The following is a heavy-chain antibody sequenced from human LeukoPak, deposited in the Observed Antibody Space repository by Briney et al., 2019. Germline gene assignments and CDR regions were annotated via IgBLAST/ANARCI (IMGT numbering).Heavy chain of an antibody. CDR2: IRYDGTGQ. Sequence: GGSLRLSCAASGYTFSDYGMHWVRQAPGKGLEWAASIRYDGTGQYYADSVKGRFTNSRDNSRNTLYLQMNSPRGEDTAIYYCTKDLSTSHCTTAMCYYFDYWGLGTLVTVSS. V-gene: IGHV3-30*02. CDR1: GYTFSDYG. D-gene: IGHD2/OR15-2a*01. J-gene: IGHJ4*01. CDR3: TKDLSTSHCTTAMCYYFDY.